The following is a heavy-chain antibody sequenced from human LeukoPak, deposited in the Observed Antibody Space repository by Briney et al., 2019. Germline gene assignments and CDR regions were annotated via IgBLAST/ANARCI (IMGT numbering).Heavy chain of an antibody. CDR1: GFTFSSYG. CDR2: IWYDGSNK. J-gene: IGHJ4*02. CDR3: ARELTGIAAALDY. Sequence: GGSLRLSCAASGFTFSSYGMHWVRQAPGKGLEWVAVIWYDGSNKYYADSVKGRFTISRDNSKNTLYLQMNSLRAEDTAVYYCARELTGIAAALDYRGQGALVTVSS. V-gene: IGHV3-33*01. D-gene: IGHD6-13*01.